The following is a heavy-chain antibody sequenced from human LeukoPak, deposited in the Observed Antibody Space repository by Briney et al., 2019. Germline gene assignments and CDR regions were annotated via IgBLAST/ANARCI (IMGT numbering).Heavy chain of an antibody. CDR2: ISAYNGST. V-gene: IGHV1-18*01. Sequence: ASVKVSCKASGYKFTNYGISWVRQAPGQGLEWMGWISAYNGSTNYAQKLQGRVTMTTDTSTSTAYMELRSLRSDDTAVYYCARMSSGWPFDYWGQGTLVTVSS. D-gene: IGHD6-19*01. J-gene: IGHJ4*02. CDR3: ARMSSGWPFDY. CDR1: GYKFTNYG.